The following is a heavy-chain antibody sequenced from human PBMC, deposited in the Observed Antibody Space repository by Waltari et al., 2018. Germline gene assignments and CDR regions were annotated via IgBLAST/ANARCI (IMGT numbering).Heavy chain of an antibody. CDR3: ARQEEGAFDI. CDR1: GGSISSYY. J-gene: IGHJ3*02. Sequence: QVQLQESGPGLVKPSETLSLTCTVSGGSISSYYWSWIRQPPGKGLEWIGYIYYRGSTNYNPSLQSRVTISVDTSKNQFSLKLSSVTAADTAVYYCARQEEGAFDIWGQGTMVTVSS. V-gene: IGHV4-59*08. CDR2: IYYRGST.